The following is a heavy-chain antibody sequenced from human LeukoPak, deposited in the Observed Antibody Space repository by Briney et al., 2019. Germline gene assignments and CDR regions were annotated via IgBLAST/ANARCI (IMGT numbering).Heavy chain of an antibody. CDR3: ARAASVTCSSTSCYGHYYYYYMDF. CDR1: GYTFTSYY. D-gene: IGHD2-2*01. CDR2: INPSGGST. Sequence: ASVKVTCKPSGYTFTSYYMHWVRQAPGQGLEWMGIINPSGGSTSYAQKFQGRVTMTRDMSTSTVYMELSSLRSEDTAVYYCARAASVTCSSTSCYGHYYYYYMDFWGKGTTVTVSS. V-gene: IGHV1-46*01. J-gene: IGHJ6*03.